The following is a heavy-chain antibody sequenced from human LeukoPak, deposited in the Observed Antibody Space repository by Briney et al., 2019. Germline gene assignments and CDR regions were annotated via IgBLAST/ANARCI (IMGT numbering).Heavy chain of an antibody. D-gene: IGHD2-2*01. Sequence: GGSLRLSCAASGFTFSSYSMNWVRQAPGKGLEWVSSISSSSSYIYYADSVKGRFTISRDNAKNSLYLQMNSLRAEDTAVYYCARDGPLLGLDYYYYMDVWGKGTTVTVS. CDR3: ARDGPLLGLDYYYYMDV. CDR1: GFTFSSYS. V-gene: IGHV3-21*01. J-gene: IGHJ6*03. CDR2: ISSSSSYI.